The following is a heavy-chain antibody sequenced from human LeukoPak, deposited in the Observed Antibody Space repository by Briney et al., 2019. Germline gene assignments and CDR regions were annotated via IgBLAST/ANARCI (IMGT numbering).Heavy chain of an antibody. J-gene: IGHJ4*02. CDR3: ARIRSGYFDY. CDR1: GGSISSGSYY. Sequence: PSETLSLTCTVSGGSISSGSYYWSRIRQPAGKGLEWIGRIYTSGSTNYNPSLKSRVTISVDTSKNQFSLKLSSVTAADTAVYYCARIRSGYFDYWGQGTLVTVSS. V-gene: IGHV4-61*02. D-gene: IGHD1-26*01. CDR2: IYTSGST.